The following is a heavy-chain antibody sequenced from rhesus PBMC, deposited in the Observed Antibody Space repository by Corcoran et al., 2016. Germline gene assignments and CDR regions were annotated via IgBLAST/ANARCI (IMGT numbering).Heavy chain of an antibody. J-gene: IGHJ4*01. V-gene: IGHV4-65*02. Sequence: QVQLQESGPGLVKPSETLSLTCAVSGGPISSSNWWSWSRQHPGKGQAWVGGISSNIGRPNYNPSPKCRVTISKDTAKNQFSWKLGFLPAADTAVYSFASQCHTCIAAAGTFAYWGQGVLVTVSS. CDR3: ASQCHTCIAAAGTFAY. CDR2: ISSNIGRP. D-gene: IGHD6-25*01. CDR1: GGPISSSNW.